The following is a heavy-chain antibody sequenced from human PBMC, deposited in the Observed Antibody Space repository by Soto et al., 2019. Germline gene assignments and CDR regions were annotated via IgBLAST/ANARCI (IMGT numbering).Heavy chain of an antibody. CDR2: IDARGST. D-gene: IGHD3-3*01. Sequence: GTTSVSSTVAAGPRATLRGSRIRTTAGGGLEWIGRIDARGSTDYSASLKSRVIMSVDTSKNQFSLKVTSVTAADTAVYYCARDLNYDCWSERDKFSDYWGQGTLVTVSS. CDR3: ARDLNYDCWSERDKFSDY. J-gene: IGHJ4*02. CDR1: AGPRATLR. V-gene: IGHV4-4*07.